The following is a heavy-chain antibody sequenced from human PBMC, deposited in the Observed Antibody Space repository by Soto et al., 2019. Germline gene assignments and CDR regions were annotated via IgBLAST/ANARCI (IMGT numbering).Heavy chain of an antibody. J-gene: IGHJ4*02. CDR2: ISSGGETT. Sequence: GALRLSCAASGFTFSATVMNWVRQAPGKGLEWVSFISSGGETTTYADFVKGRFTISRDNSKNTVSLQLDSLRAEDSAVYYCAKSLSGWYVLDYWGQGTKVTVSS. CDR3: AKSLSGWYVLDY. V-gene: IGHV3-23*01. CDR1: GFTFSATV. D-gene: IGHD6-19*01.